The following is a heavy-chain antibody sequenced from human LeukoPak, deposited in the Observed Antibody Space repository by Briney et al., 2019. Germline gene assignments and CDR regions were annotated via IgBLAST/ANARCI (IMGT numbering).Heavy chain of an antibody. CDR3: ATTNDGGGYQWGDFFDF. J-gene: IGHJ4*02. D-gene: IGHD3-22*01. CDR2: ISGSGGTT. CDR1: GFTFSSYA. Sequence: GGSLRLSCAASGFTFSSYAMSWVRQAPGKGLEWVSAISGSGGTTNRAQNFQDRVTLTADKSTNTAYMELTSLTSDDTAVYYCATTNDGGGYQWGDFFDFWGQGTLVTVSS. V-gene: IGHV3-23*01.